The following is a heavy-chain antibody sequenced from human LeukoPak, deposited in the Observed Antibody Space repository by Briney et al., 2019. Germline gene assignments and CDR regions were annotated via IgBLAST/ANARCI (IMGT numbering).Heavy chain of an antibody. V-gene: IGHV4-38-2*02. CDR3: ARRPYGSDYFDY. J-gene: IGHJ4*02. D-gene: IGHD3-10*01. CDR1: GYSISSGYY. CDR2: IYYSGST. Sequence: SETLSLTCTVSGYSISSGYYWGWIRQPPGKGLEGIGYIYYSGSTNYNPSLKSRVTISVDTSKNQFSLKLSSVTAADTAVYYCARRPYGSDYFDYWGQGTLVTVSS.